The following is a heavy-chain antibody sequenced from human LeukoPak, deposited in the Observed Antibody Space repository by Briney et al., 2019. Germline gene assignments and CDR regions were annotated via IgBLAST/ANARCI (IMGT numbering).Heavy chain of an antibody. CDR3: ARDVDGIVGATWAFDI. CDR2: IIPILGIA. V-gene: IGHV1-69*04. CDR1: GGTFSSYA. Sequence: SVKVSCKASGGTFSSYAISWVRQAPGQGLEWMGRIIPILGIANYAQKFQGRVTITADKSTSTAYMELSSLRSEDTAVYYCARDVDGIVGATWAFDIWGQGTMVTVSS. J-gene: IGHJ3*02. D-gene: IGHD1-26*01.